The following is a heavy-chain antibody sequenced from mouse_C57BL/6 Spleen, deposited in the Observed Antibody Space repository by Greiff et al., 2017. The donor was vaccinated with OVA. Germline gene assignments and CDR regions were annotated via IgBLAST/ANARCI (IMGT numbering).Heavy chain of an antibody. Sequence: QVQLQQSGAELMKPGASVKLSCKATGYTFTGYWIEWVKQRPGHGLEWIGEILPGGGSTNYNEKFKGKATFTADTSSNTAYMQLSSLTTEDSAIYYCARYYDYFYAMDYWGQGTSVTVSS. CDR3: ARYYDYFYAMDY. J-gene: IGHJ4*01. V-gene: IGHV1-9*01. D-gene: IGHD2-4*01. CDR2: ILPGGGST. CDR1: GYTFTGYW.